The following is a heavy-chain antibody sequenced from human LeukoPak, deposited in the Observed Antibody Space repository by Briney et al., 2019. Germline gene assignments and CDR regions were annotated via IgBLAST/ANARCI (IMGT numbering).Heavy chain of an antibody. D-gene: IGHD6-19*01. CDR3: SRMRTSDLSSPIDY. Sequence: SETLSLTCTVSGGSISSYSYYWGWIRQPPGEGLGWIGSIYYSGNTYYKPSLKSRVTISVDTSKNQFSLKLTSVTAADTAVYYCSRMRTSDLSSPIDYWGQGTLVTVSS. J-gene: IGHJ4*02. CDR1: GGSISSYSYY. V-gene: IGHV4-39*07. CDR2: IYYSGNT.